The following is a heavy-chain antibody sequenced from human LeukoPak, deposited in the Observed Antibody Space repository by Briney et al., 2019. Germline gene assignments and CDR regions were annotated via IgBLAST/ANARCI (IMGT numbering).Heavy chain of an antibody. CDR1: GFSFSVYW. CDR3: ARDVVSYYYDS. Sequence: GGSLRLSCAASGFSFSVYWMHWVRQAPGKGPVWVSRIKTDGSVTDYADSVKGRFTISRDNAKNTLYLQMNSLRAEDTAVYYCARDVVSYYYDSWGQGTLVTVSS. D-gene: IGHD3-22*01. CDR2: IKTDGSVT. V-gene: IGHV3-74*01. J-gene: IGHJ4*02.